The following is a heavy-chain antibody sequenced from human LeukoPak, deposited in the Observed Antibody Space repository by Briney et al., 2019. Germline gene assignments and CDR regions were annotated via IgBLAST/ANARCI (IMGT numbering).Heavy chain of an antibody. CDR1: GFTVSSNY. J-gene: IGHJ4*02. D-gene: IGHD6-19*01. Sequence: GGSLRLPCAASGFTVSSNYMSWVRQAPGKGLEWVSVIYSGGSTYYADSVKGRFTISRDNSKNTLYLQMNSLRAEDTAVYYCAREMWYSGGYRVGGVFDYWGQGTLVTVSS. CDR2: IYSGGST. CDR3: AREMWYSGGYRVGGVFDY. V-gene: IGHV3-53*01.